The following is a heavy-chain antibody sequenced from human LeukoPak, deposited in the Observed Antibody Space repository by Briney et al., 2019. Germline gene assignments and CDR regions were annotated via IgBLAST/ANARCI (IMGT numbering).Heavy chain of an antibody. CDR2: IYPGDSDT. CDR3: ARQDYYDSSGYYSRTGVDY. J-gene: IGHJ4*02. Sequence: GESLKISCKGSGCSFTSYWIGWVRQMPGKGLEWMGIIYPGDSDTRYSPSFQGQVTISADKSISTAYLQWSSLKASDTAMYYCARQDYYDSSGYYSRTGVDYWGQGTLVTVSS. CDR1: GCSFTSYW. D-gene: IGHD3-22*01. V-gene: IGHV5-51*01.